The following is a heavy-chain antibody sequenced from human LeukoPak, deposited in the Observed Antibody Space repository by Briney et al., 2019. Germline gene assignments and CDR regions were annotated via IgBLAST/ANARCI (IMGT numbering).Heavy chain of an antibody. CDR1: GFSFSSYW. Sequence: PGGSLRLSCVASGFSFSSYWMHWVRQALGKGLVWVSRINSDESSTTYADSVKGRFTISRDNAKNTLYLQMNSLRAEDTAVYYCAGGRYSSVWYWGQGTLVTVSS. J-gene: IGHJ4*02. CDR2: INSDESST. CDR3: AGGRYSSVWY. D-gene: IGHD6-19*01. V-gene: IGHV3-74*01.